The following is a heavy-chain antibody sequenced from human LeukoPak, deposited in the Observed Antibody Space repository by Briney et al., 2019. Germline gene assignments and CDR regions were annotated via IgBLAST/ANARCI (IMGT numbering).Heavy chain of an antibody. CDR1: GFTFSSYS. V-gene: IGHV3-48*04. D-gene: IGHD3-3*02. Sequence: GGSLRLSCAASGFTFSSYSMNWVRQAPGKGLERVSYISSSSSTIYYADSVKGRFTISRDNAKNSLYLQMNSLRAEDTAVYYCARAFLNYYYGMDVWGQGTTVTVSS. CDR3: ARAFLNYYYGMDV. J-gene: IGHJ6*02. CDR2: ISSSSSTI.